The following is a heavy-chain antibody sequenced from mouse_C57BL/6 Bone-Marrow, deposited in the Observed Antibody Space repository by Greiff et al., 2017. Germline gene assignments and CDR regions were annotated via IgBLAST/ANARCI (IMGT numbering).Heavy chain of an antibody. J-gene: IGHJ3*01. CDR1: GFNIKDDY. Sequence: EVQRVESGAELVRPGASVKLSCTASGFNIKDDYMHWVKQRPEQGLEWIGWIDPENGDTEYASKFQGKATITADTASNTAYLQLSSLTSEDTAVYYCTTPLLYWGQGTLVTVSA. D-gene: IGHD6-1*01. CDR2: IDPENGDT. V-gene: IGHV14-4*01. CDR3: TTPLLY.